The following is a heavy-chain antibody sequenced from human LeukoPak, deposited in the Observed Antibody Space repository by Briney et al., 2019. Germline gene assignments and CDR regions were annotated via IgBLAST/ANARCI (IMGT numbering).Heavy chain of an antibody. Sequence: GGSLRLSCAASGFTFNNYEMNWVRQAPGKGLEWFSYISSSGNTVYYVDSVKGRFTISRDNANNSLYLQMDSLRAEDTAIYYCARTDPFYYDNIAYTGFDYWGQGTVVTVSS. CDR3: ARTDPFYYDNIAYTGFDY. CDR2: ISSSGNTV. J-gene: IGHJ4*02. CDR1: GFTFNNYE. D-gene: IGHD3-22*01. V-gene: IGHV3-48*03.